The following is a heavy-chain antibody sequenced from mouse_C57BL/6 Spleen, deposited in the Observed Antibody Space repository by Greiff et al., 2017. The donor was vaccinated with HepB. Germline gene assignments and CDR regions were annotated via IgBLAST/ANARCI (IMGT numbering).Heavy chain of an antibody. V-gene: IGHV1-81*01. CDR1: GYTFTSYG. Sequence: QVQLQQSGAELARPGASVKLSCKASGYTFTSYGISWVKQRTGQGLEWIGEIYPRSGNTYYNEKFKGKATLTADKSSSTAYMELRSLTSEDSAVYFCARGNYGSKGFDYWGQGTTLTVSS. J-gene: IGHJ2*01. D-gene: IGHD1-1*01. CDR2: IYPRSGNT. CDR3: ARGNYGSKGFDY.